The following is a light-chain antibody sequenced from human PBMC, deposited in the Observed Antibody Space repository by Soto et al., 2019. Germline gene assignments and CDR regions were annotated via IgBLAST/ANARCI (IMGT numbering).Light chain of an antibody. V-gene: IGKV3-20*01. CDR2: GTS. J-gene: IGKJ4*01. Sequence: EIVLTQSPGTLSLSPGERATLSCRASQIVSGNYLAWYHHKLGQSPRLLIYGTSIRATGIPDRFSGSGSGPDFTLPISRLEAEDFAVYYCQQYGSSPPTVGGGSKVEIK. CDR1: QIVSGNY. CDR3: QQYGSSPPT.